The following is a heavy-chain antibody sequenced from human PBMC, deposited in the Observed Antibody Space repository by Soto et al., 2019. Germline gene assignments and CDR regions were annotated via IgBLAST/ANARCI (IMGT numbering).Heavy chain of an antibody. CDR3: AKEEVVPAAMINWFDP. J-gene: IGHJ5*02. Sequence: GGSLRLSCAASGFTFSSYAMSWVRQAPGKGLEWVSAISGSGGSTYYADSVKGRFTISRDNSKNTLYLQMNSLRAEDTAVYYCAKEEVVPAAMINWFDPWGQGTLVTVSS. D-gene: IGHD2-2*01. CDR2: ISGSGGST. CDR1: GFTFSSYA. V-gene: IGHV3-23*01.